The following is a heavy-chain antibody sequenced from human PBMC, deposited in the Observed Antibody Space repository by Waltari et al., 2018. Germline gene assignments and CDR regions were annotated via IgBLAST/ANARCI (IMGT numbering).Heavy chain of an antibody. D-gene: IGHD6-6*01. Sequence: QLQLQESGPGLVKPSETLSLTCTVSGGSISSSSYYWGWIRQPPGKGLEWIGSIYYSGSTYYNPSLKSRVTISVDTYKNQFSLKLSSVTAADTAVYYCASDLGYSSSPGCDAFDIWGQGTMVTVSS. CDR1: GGSISSSSYY. CDR2: IYYSGST. J-gene: IGHJ3*02. V-gene: IGHV4-39*01. CDR3: ASDLGYSSSPGCDAFDI.